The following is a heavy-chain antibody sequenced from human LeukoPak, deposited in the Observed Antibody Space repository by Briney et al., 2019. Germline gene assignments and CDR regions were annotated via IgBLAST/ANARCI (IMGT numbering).Heavy chain of an antibody. V-gene: IGHV4-34*01. D-gene: IGHD3-3*01. CDR3: ARSSPNYDFGV. CDR2: INHSGST. CDR1: GGSFSGYY. J-gene: IGHJ6*04. Sequence: SETLSLTCAVYGGSFSGYYWSWIRQPPGKGLEWIGEINHSGSTNYNPSLKSRVTISVDTSKNQFSLKLSSVTAADTAVYYCARSSPNYDFGVWGKGTTVTVSS.